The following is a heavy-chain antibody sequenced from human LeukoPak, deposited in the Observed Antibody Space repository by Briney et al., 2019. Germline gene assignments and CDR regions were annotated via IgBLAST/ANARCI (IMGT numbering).Heavy chain of an antibody. CDR1: GYTFTGYY. J-gene: IGHJ4*02. D-gene: IGHD5-18*01. V-gene: IGHV1-2*02. CDR2: ISPNNGNT. CDR3: AARGYKYGYALDH. Sequence: ASVKVSCKASGYTFTGYYMHWVRQAPGQGPEWMGFISPNNGNTRYSQKFQGRVTMTTDTSISTAYMELSALTYDDTAVYYCAARGYKYGYALDHWGQGTLVTVSS.